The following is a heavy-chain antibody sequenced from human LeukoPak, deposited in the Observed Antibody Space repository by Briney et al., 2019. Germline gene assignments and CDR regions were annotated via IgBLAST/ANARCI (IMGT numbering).Heavy chain of an antibody. J-gene: IGHJ4*02. Sequence: SGPAPVKPTQTLTLTCTFSGFSLSTSGMCVSWIRQPPGKALEWLARIDWDDDKYYSTSLKTRLTISKDTSKNQVVLTMTNMDPVDTATYYCARISSGPRKYYFDYWGQGTLVTVSS. CDR2: IDWDDDK. D-gene: IGHD1-26*01. V-gene: IGHV2-70*11. CDR3: ARISSGPRKYYFDY. CDR1: GFSLSTSGMC.